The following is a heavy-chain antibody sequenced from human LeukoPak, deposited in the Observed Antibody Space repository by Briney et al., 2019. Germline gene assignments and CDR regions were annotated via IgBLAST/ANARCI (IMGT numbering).Heavy chain of an antibody. CDR3: ASGVYGSGSYYPAY. J-gene: IGHJ4*02. V-gene: IGHV5-10-1*01. CDR2: IDPSDSYT. CDR1: GYSFTSYW. Sequence: GESLKIFCKGSGYSFTSYWISWVRQMPGKGLEWMGRIDPSDSYTNYSPSFQGHVTISADKSISTAYLQWSSLKASDTAMYYCASGVYGSGSYYPAYWGQGTLVTVSS. D-gene: IGHD3-10*01.